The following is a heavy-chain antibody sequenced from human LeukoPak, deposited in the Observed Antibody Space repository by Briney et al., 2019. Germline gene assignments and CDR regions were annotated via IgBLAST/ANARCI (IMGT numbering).Heavy chain of an antibody. Sequence: SETLSLTCAVYGGSFSGYYWSWIRHPPGKGLEWIGEINQSGSTNHNPSLKSRVNISVDTSKNQFSLKLSSVTAADTAVYYCARGYFIRYSPRDYYYVMDVWGQGTTVTVSS. CDR2: INQSGST. J-gene: IGHJ6*02. V-gene: IGHV4-34*01. CDR1: GGSFSGYY. D-gene: IGHD3-9*01. CDR3: ARGYFIRYSPRDYYYVMDV.